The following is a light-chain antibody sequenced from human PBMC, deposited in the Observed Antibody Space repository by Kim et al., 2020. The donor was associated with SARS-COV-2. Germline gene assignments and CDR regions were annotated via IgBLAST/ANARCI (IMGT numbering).Light chain of an antibody. CDR1: SSDVGGYNY. J-gene: IGLJ1*01. CDR2: EVS. Sequence: GQSVTISCTGASSDVGGYNYVSWYQHHPGKAPKRMIYEVSRRPSGVPDRFSGSKSGNTASLTVSGLQAEDEADYYCSSYAGSNTVVFGTGTKVTVL. CDR3: SSYAGSNTVV. V-gene: IGLV2-8*01.